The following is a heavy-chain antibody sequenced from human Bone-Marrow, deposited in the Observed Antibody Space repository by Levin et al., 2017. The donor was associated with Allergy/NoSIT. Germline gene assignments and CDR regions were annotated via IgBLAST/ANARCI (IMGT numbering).Heavy chain of an antibody. V-gene: IGHV4-59*11. CDR1: GDSIRSHY. CDR2: IYNSGST. D-gene: IGHD6-13*01. J-gene: IGHJ4*02. Sequence: SQTLSLTCSVSGDSIRSHYWSWFRQPPGKGLQWIGYIYNSGSTNYNPSLKGRVTTSLDTSKNQFSLSLSSVTTADTAVYYCARGWSGSSWYPPVYFDYWGQGVLVTVSS. CDR3: ARGWSGSSWYPPVYFDY.